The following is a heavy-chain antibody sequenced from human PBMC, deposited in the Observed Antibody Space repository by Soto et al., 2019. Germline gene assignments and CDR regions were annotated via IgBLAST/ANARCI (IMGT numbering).Heavy chain of an antibody. D-gene: IGHD6-19*01. CDR2: ISGSGGST. J-gene: IGHJ4*02. Sequence: PSETLSLSCAASGFTFSSYAMSWVRQAPGKGLEWVSAISGSGGSTYYADSVKGRFTISRDNSKNTLYLQMNSLRAEDTAVYYCAKDRSQWLVPRAPFDCWGQGTLVTVSS. V-gene: IGHV3-23*01. CDR3: AKDRSQWLVPRAPFDC. CDR1: GFTFSSYA.